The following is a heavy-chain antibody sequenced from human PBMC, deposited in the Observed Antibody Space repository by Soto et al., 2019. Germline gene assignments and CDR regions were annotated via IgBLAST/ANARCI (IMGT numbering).Heavy chain of an antibody. CDR1: GGSISSYY. CDR3: ARGIYYGANSDSAFDI. Sequence: SETLSLTCTVSGGSISSYYWSWIRQPAGKGLEWIGRIYTSGSTNYNPSLKSRVTMSVDTSKNQFSLKLSSVTDADTAVYYCARGIYYGANSDSAFDIWGRGTMVTV. V-gene: IGHV4-4*07. J-gene: IGHJ3*02. CDR2: IYTSGST. D-gene: IGHD4-17*01.